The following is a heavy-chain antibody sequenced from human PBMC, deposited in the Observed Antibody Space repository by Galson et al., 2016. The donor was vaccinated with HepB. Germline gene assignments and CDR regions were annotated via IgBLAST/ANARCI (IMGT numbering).Heavy chain of an antibody. Sequence: QSGAEVKKPGESLKIFCKGSGYSFTGFWIGWVCQKPGKGLEWMGIIYPGDSETRYSPSFQGQVTMSVDKSINTAYLQWSSLKASDTAIYYCARRTVGYYKGASDYWGQGTLVTVSS. CDR1: GYSFTGFW. D-gene: IGHD1-26*01. J-gene: IGHJ4*02. V-gene: IGHV5-51*03. CDR3: ARRTVGYYKGASDY. CDR2: IYPGDSET.